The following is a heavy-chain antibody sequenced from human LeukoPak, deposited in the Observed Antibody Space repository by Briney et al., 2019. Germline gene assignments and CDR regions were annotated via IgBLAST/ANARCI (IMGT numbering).Heavy chain of an antibody. CDR3: ARDAGGYPDY. CDR1: GYSFTDYW. CDR2: IYPGNSET. V-gene: IGHV5-51*01. Sequence: GECLKISCKGAGYSFTDYWIGWMRQMPGKDLEWLGTIYPGNSETRYRPSLQGQVTISADKSITTAYLQWSNLKASDTAMYFCARDAGGYPDYWGQGTLVTVSS. D-gene: IGHD2-8*02. J-gene: IGHJ4*02.